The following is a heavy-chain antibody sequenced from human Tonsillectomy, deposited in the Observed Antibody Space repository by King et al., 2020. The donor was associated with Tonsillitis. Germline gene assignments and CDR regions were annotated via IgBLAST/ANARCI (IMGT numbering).Heavy chain of an antibody. CDR3: AKGGSGWYLDF. Sequence: VQLVESGGGVVQPGGSLRLSCAASGFTFSGYGMHWVRQAPGKGLEWVAIISYDGSNKYYADSVKGRFTISRDNSKNTLYLQMNNLRPEDTAVYYCAKGGSGWYLDFWGQGTLVTVSS. CDR1: GFTFSGYG. J-gene: IGHJ4*02. CDR2: ISYDGSNK. D-gene: IGHD6-19*01. V-gene: IGHV3-30*18.